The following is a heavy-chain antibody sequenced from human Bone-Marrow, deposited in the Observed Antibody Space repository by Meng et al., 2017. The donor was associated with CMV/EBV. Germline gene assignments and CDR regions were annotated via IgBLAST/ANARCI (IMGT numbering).Heavy chain of an antibody. V-gene: IGHV3-48*03. J-gene: IGHJ6*02. CDR1: GFTFSSYE. CDR3: ERNAVDGMDV. Sequence: GESLKISCAASGFTFSSYELNWVRQAPGKGLEWVSYISSSGSTIYYADSVKGRFTISRDNAKKALYLQMNSLRAEDTAVYYWERNAVDGMDVWGQGTTVTVSS. CDR2: ISSSGSTI. D-gene: IGHD2-21*01.